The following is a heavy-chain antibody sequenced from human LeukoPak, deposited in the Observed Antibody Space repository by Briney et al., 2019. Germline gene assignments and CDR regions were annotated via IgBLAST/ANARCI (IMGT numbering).Heavy chain of an antibody. CDR1: GYTFTSYD. J-gene: IGHJ5*02. CDR3: ARDFSYCSGGSCYPNWFDP. V-gene: IGHV1-8*01. D-gene: IGHD2-15*01. Sequence: ASVKVSCKASGYTFTSYDINWVRQATGQGLEWMGWMNPNSGNTGYAQKFQGRVTMTRDTSISTAYMELSRLRSDDTAVYYCARDFSYCSGGSCYPNWFDPWGQGTLVTVSS. CDR2: MNPNSGNT.